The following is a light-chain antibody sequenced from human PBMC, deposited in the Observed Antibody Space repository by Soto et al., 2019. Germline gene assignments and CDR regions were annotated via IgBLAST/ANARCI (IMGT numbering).Light chain of an antibody. CDR1: SSNIGNNA. CDR3: AVWDDILNGLV. Sequence: QSALTQPPSVSDAPRQRVTISCSGSSSNIGNNAVNWYQQLPGKAPKVLIYYDDLLPSGVSDRFSASKSGTSASLAISGLQSEDEADYYCAVWDDILNGLVFGGGTKVTVL. CDR2: YDD. V-gene: IGLV1-36*01. J-gene: IGLJ3*02.